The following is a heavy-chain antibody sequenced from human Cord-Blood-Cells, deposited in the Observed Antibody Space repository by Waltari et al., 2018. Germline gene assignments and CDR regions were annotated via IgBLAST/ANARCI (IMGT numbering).Heavy chain of an antibody. D-gene: IGHD6-19*01. J-gene: IGHJ4*02. CDR2: IYPGDSDT. CDR3: ARKSSIAVAGTDFDY. V-gene: IGHV5-51*01. CDR1: GYSFTSYW. Sequence: EVQLVQSGAEVKKPGESLKLSCKGSGYSFTSYWLGWVRQMPGKGLEWMGIIYPGDSDTRYSPSFQGQVTISADKSISTAYLQWSSLKASDTAMYYCARKSSIAVAGTDFDYWGQGTLVTVSS.